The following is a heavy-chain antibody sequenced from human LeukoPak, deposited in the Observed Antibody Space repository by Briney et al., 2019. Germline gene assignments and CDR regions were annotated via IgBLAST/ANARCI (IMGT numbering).Heavy chain of an antibody. CDR1: GGSISSSSYY. CDR2: IYYSGST. CDR3: ARSYDSGGYCNY. Sequence: SETLSLTCTVSGGSISSSSYYWGWIRQPPGKGLEWIGSIYYSGSTYYNPSLKSRVTISVDTSKNQFSLKLSSVTAADTAVYYCARSYDSGGYCNYWGQGTLVTVSS. V-gene: IGHV4-39*01. J-gene: IGHJ4*02. D-gene: IGHD3-22*01.